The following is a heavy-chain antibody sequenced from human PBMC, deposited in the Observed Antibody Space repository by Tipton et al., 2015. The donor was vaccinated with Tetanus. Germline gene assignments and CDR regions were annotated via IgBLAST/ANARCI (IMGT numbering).Heavy chain of an antibody. CDR1: GYSFTNYW. CDR2: IHPGDSDT. V-gene: IGHV5-51*01. D-gene: IGHD1-26*01. CDR3: ARHTSGSYHAPFDY. J-gene: IGHJ4*02. Sequence: QLVQSGAEVKKPGESLKMSCKGSGYSFTNYWIGWVRQMPGKGLEWMGIIHPGDSDTRYSPSFQGQVTISADKSISTAFLQWSSLKASASPMYYCARHTSGSYHAPFDYWGQGTLVTVSA.